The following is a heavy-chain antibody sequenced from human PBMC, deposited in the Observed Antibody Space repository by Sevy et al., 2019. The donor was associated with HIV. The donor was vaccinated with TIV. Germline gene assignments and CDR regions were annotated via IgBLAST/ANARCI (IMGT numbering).Heavy chain of an antibody. V-gene: IGHV3-74*01. CDR1: GFTFRNYW. Sequence: GGSLRLSCAASGFTFRNYWMHWVRQAPGKGLVSVSYIHTDGSICYYADYVKGRFTISRDNAMNKLYLQMNSLRDEDTAVYYCARAGIGDFWSGYYGIDHWGQGTLVTVSS. D-gene: IGHD3-3*01. CDR3: ARAGIGDFWSGYYGIDH. J-gene: IGHJ4*02. CDR2: IHTDGSIC.